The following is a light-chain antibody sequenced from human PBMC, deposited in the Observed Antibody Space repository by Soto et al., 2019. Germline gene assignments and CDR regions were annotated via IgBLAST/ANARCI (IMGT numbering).Light chain of an antibody. V-gene: IGKV3-20*01. CDR3: QQYGYSLYT. CDR1: QSVSSSY. Sequence: EIVLTQSPGTLSLSPGERATLSCRASQSVSSSYLAWYQQKPGQAPRLLIYGASSRATDIPDRFSGSGSGTDFTLTISRLEPEDFAVYYCQQYGYSLYTFGQGTKLEIK. CDR2: GAS. J-gene: IGKJ2*01.